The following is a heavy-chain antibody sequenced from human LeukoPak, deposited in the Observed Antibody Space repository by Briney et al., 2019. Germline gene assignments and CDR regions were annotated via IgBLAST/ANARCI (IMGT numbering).Heavy chain of an antibody. V-gene: IGHV3-48*01. Sequence: GGSLRLSCATSGFTFTNYGMNWVRQAPGKGLEWVSYISNSAILYADSVKGRFTISRDNARMSLYLQMNSLRAEDTAVYYCARENKWELLGDYYYMDVWGKGTTVTVSS. CDR1: GFTFTNYG. D-gene: IGHD1-26*01. CDR3: ARENKWELLGDYYYMDV. J-gene: IGHJ6*03. CDR2: ISNSAI.